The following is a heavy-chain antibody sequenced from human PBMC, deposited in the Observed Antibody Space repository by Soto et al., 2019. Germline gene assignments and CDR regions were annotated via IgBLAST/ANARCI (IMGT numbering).Heavy chain of an antibody. D-gene: IGHD3-16*02. V-gene: IGHV1-69*02. CDR2: IIPILGIA. CDR1: GGTFSSYT. CDR3: ARVLLSRVDFEH. Sequence: ASVKVSCKASGGTFSSYTISWVRQAPGQGLEWMGRIIPILGIANYAQKFQGRVTITADKSTSTAYMELSSLRSEDTAVYYCARVLLSRVDFEHWGQGTLVTVSS. J-gene: IGHJ1*01.